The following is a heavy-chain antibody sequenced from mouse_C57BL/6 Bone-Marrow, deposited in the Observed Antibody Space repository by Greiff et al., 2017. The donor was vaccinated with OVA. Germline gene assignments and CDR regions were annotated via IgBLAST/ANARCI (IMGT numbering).Heavy chain of an antibody. CDR1: GYTFTSYW. V-gene: IGHV1-64*01. CDR3: ARENYSNYDWFAY. J-gene: IGHJ3*01. CDR2: IHPNSGST. D-gene: IGHD2-5*01. Sequence: VQLQQPGAELVKPGASVKLSCKASGYTFTSYWMHWVKQRPGQGLEWIGMIHPNSGSTNYNEKFKSKATLTVDKSSSTAYMQLSSLTSEDSAVYYRARENYSNYDWFAYWGQGTLVTVSA.